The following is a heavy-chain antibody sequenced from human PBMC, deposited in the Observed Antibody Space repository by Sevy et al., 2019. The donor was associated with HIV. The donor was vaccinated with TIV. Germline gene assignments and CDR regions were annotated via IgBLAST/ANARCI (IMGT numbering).Heavy chain of an antibody. D-gene: IGHD3-3*01. Sequence: SETLYLTCAVSGYSISRGYHWGWIRQPPGKGLEWIGSIDQSGNAYYNPSLRGRVTISVDTSKNQFSLNLRSVTAADTALYFCARHGIFGVTYSFDYWGQGALVTVSS. J-gene: IGHJ4*02. CDR2: IDQSGNA. V-gene: IGHV4-38-2*01. CDR3: ARHGIFGVTYSFDY. CDR1: GYSISRGYH.